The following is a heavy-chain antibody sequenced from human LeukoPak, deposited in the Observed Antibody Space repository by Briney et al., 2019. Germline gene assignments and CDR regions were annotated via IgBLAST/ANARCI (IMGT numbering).Heavy chain of an antibody. J-gene: IGHJ5*02. CDR1: GDSISSTDYF. Sequence: PSETLSLTCTVSGDSISSTDYFWSWIRQHPGKGLEWIGYFFYSGTTYYNPSLKSRVTISVDTSKNQFSLKLSSVTAADTAVYYCARLETSFDPWGQGTLVTVSS. CDR2: FFYSGTT. CDR3: ARLETSFDP. V-gene: IGHV4-30-4*01.